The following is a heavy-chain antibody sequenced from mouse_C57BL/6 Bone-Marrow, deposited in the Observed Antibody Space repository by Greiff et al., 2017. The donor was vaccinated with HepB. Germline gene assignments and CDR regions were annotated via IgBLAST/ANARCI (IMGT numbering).Heavy chain of an antibody. V-gene: IGHV3-6*01. D-gene: IGHD4-1*01. CDR2: ISYDGSN. Sequence: EVKLQESGPGLVKPSQSLSLTCSVTGYSITSGYYWNWIRQFPGNKLEWMGYISYDGSNNYNPSLKNRISITRDTSKNQFFLKLNSVTTEDTATYYCARGLGDVDYWGQGTTLTVSS. J-gene: IGHJ2*01. CDR1: GYSITSGYY. CDR3: ARGLGDVDY.